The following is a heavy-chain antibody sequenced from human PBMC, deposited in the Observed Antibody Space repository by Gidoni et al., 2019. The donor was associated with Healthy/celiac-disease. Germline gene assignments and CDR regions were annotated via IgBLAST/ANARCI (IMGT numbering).Heavy chain of an antibody. CDR1: GGTFSSYT. J-gene: IGHJ4*02. Sequence: QVQLVQSGAEVEKPGSSVKVSCKASGGTFSSYTISWVRQAPGQGLEWMGRIIPILGIANYAQKFQGRVTITADKSTSTAYMELSSLRSEDTAVYYCARDGSGWSREYYFDYWGQGTLVTVSS. V-gene: IGHV1-69*08. D-gene: IGHD6-19*01. CDR3: ARDGSGWSREYYFDY. CDR2: IIPILGIA.